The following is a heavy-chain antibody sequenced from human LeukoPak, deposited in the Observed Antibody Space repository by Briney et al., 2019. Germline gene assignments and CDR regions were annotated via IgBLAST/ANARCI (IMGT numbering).Heavy chain of an antibody. CDR1: GGSISSYY. J-gene: IGHJ5*02. V-gene: IGHV4-59*01. CDR3: ARAVGDSGYDYDPWFDP. CDR2: IYYSGST. Sequence: PSETLSLTCTVSGGSISSYYWSWIRQPPGKGLEWIGYIYYSGSTNYNPSLKSRVTISVDTSKNQFSLKLSSVTAADTAVYYCARAVGDSGYDYDPWFDPWGQGTLVTVSS. D-gene: IGHD5-12*01.